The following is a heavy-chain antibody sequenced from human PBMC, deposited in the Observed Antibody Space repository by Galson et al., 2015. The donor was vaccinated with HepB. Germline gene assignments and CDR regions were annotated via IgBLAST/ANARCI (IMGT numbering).Heavy chain of an antibody. CDR3: AKEGVGGRAWAYFYMDV. CDR2: ISGRGGRT. Sequence: SLRLSCAASGFIFSSYAMPWVRQAPGKGLEWVSVISGRGGRTYYADSVKGRFIMSRDNSKNTVYLQMNSLRAEDTATCFCAKEGVGGRAWAYFYMDVWGKGTTVTVSS. V-gene: IGHV3-23*01. D-gene: IGHD2-8*01. J-gene: IGHJ6*03. CDR1: GFIFSSYA.